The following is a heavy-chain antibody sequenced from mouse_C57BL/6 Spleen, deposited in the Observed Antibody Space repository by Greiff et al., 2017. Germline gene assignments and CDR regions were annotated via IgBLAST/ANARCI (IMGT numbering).Heavy chain of an antibody. J-gene: IGHJ3*01. D-gene: IGHD2-3*01. CDR2: ISYDGSN. CDR3: ARGNPPIYDGYYVAWFAY. CDR1: GYSITSGYY. Sequence: EVKLVESGPGLVKPSQSLSLTCSVTGYSITSGYYWNWIRQFPGNKLEWMGYISYDGSNNYNPSLKNRISITRDTSKNQFFLKLNSVTTEDTATYYCARGNPPIYDGYYVAWFAYWGQGTLVTVSA. V-gene: IGHV3-6*01.